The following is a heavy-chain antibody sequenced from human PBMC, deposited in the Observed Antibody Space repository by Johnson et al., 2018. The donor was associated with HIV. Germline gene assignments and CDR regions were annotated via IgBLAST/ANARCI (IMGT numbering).Heavy chain of an antibody. J-gene: IGHJ3*01. CDR2: ISYDGSNK. Sequence: QVQLVESGGGVVQPGRSLRLSCAASGFTFSSFEMHWVRQSPGKGLEWVAVISYDGSNKYYADSVKGRFTISRDNSKNTLYLQMNSLRAEDTDVYYCARDPCGGDCADAFDVLGQGTMVTVSS. V-gene: IGHV3-30-3*01. D-gene: IGHD2-21*02. CDR3: ARDPCGGDCADAFDV. CDR1: GFTFSSFE.